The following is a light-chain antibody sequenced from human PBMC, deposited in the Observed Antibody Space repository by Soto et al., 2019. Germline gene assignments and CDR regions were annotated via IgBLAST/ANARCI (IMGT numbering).Light chain of an antibody. Sequence: QTVVTQPPSVSAAPGQRVTISCAGSRPNIGNGKNYVSWYQQLPGTAPKLLIYDNDKRPSGIPDRFSGSKSGTSATLGISGLQTGDEADYYCATWDNSLSAGVFGGGTKLTVL. V-gene: IGLV1-51*01. CDR2: DND. J-gene: IGLJ2*01. CDR3: ATWDNSLSAGV. CDR1: RPNIGNGKNY.